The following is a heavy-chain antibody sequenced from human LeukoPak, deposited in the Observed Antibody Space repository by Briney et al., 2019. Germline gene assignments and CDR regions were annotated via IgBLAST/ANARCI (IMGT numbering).Heavy chain of an antibody. CDR2: IYYSGST. D-gene: IGHD2-2*02. CDR3: GSLYAGVDY. CDR1: GGSISSSSYY. J-gene: IGHJ4*02. Sequence: SETLSLTCTVSGGSISSSSYYWGWIRQPPGKGLECIGSIYYSGSTYYNPPLKRRVTISVDTSKNQVSLELRSVTAADTAGYYCGSLYAGVDYWGQGTLVTVSS. V-gene: IGHV4-39*01.